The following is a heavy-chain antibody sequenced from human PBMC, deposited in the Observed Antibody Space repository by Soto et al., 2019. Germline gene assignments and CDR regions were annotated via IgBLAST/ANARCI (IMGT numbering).Heavy chain of an antibody. V-gene: IGHV3-23*01. Sequence: GGSLRLSCAASGFTFSSFAMSWVRQAPGKGLEWVSAISGSDNSTYYADSVKGRFTISRDNSKNTLYLQMSSLRAEDTAVYYCAKDRNYPRDQFHYWGQGTLVTVSS. D-gene: IGHD1-7*01. CDR1: GFTFSSFA. CDR2: ISGSDNST. CDR3: AKDRNYPRDQFHY. J-gene: IGHJ4*02.